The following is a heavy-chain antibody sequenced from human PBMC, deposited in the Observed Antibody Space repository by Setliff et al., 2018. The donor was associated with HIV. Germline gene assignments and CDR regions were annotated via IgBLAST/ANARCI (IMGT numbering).Heavy chain of an antibody. Sequence: GGSLRLSCAASSFTFSGAWMSWVRQAPGKGLEWVGRIKPKSDGETTEYAAPVKGRFTISRDDSEDTLYLQMNALKTENTAMYFCTTAPAMIRGVIPVDYWGQGTLVTVSS. CDR1: SFTFSGAW. J-gene: IGHJ4*02. CDR3: TTAPAMIRGVIPVDY. D-gene: IGHD3-10*01. V-gene: IGHV3-15*05. CDR2: IKPKSDGETT.